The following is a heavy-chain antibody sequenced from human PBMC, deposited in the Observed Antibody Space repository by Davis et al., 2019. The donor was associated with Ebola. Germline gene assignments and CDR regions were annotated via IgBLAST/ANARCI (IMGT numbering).Heavy chain of an antibody. V-gene: IGHV1-2*06. CDR1: GYTFTGYY. CDR2: INPNSGGT. Sequence: AASVKVSCKASGYTFTGYYMHWVRQAPGQGLEWMGRINPNSGGTNYAQKFQGRVTMTRDTSISTAYMELSRLRSDDTAVYYCAGQWELVDAFDIWGQGTMVTVSS. J-gene: IGHJ3*02. CDR3: AGQWELVDAFDI. D-gene: IGHD1-26*01.